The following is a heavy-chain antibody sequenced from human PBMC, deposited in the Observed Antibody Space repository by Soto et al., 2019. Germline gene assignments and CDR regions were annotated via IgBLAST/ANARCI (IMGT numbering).Heavy chain of an antibody. CDR1: GGSISSGGYS. D-gene: IGHD2-15*01. V-gene: IGHV4-30-2*01. Sequence: QLQLQESGSGLVKPSQTLSLTGAVSGGSISSGGYSWSWIRQPPGKGLDWIGYIYHSGSTYYNPSRKIRVTIYVDRSKSHFSLKLSSVTAADTAVYYCARGQVLAAQHWGQGTLVTVSS. CDR2: IYHSGST. J-gene: IGHJ4*02. CDR3: ARGQVLAAQH.